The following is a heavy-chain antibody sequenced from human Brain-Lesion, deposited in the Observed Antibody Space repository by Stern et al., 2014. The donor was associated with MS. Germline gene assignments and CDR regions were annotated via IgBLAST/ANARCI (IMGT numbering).Heavy chain of an antibody. V-gene: IGHV4-39*01. J-gene: IGHJ5*02. D-gene: IGHD2-15*01. CDR1: GGSVSSTSYA. Sequence: QVQLVESGPGLVKPSETLSLTCTVAGGSVSSTSYAWAWIRQPPGKGLEWIGAIYYSGNTHYSPSLKSRLTISLDTSQNQFSLQLGFVTAADTAVYYCAGEEDIRYCSGGSCTGNWFDPWGQGTLVTVSS. CDR3: AGEEDIRYCSGGSCTGNWFDP. CDR2: IYYSGNT.